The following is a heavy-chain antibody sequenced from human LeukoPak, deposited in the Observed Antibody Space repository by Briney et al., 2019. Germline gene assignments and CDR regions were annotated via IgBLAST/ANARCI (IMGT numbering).Heavy chain of an antibody. Sequence: GGSLRLSCAASGFTFSIYAMSWVRQAPGKGLEWVSSISSSSSYIYYADSVKGRFTISRDNAKNSLYLQMNSLRAEDTAVYYCARRSTRLGSPHWGQGTLVTVSS. CDR3: ARRSTRLGSPH. D-gene: IGHD1-1*01. CDR2: ISSSSSYI. V-gene: IGHV3-21*01. CDR1: GFTFSIYA. J-gene: IGHJ4*02.